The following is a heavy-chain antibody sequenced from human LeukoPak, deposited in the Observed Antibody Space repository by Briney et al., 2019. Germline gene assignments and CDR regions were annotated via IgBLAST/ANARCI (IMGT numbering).Heavy chain of an antibody. V-gene: IGHV4-59*01. CDR3: ARVENSALYYFDY. CDR2: IYYSGST. CDR1: GGSISSYY. J-gene: IGHJ4*02. D-gene: IGHD1-7*01. Sequence: SETLSLTCTVSGGSISSYYWSWIRQPPGKGLEWIGYIYYSGSTNYNPSLKSRVTISVDTSKNQFSLKLSSVTAADTAVYCCARVENSALYYFDYWGQGTLVTVSS.